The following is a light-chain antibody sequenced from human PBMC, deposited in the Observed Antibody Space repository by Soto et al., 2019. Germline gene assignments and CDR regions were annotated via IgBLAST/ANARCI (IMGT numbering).Light chain of an antibody. Sequence: EVVLTQSPGTLSLSPRERATLSCRASQSVSNNYLAWYQHKPGQAPRLLIYGASNRAPGIPDRFSGSGSGPDFTLTISRLEPEEFAVYYWQPYAASPRTFGQGTLVEVK. CDR2: GAS. CDR3: QPYAASPRT. V-gene: IGKV3-20*01. CDR1: QSVSNNY. J-gene: IGKJ1*01.